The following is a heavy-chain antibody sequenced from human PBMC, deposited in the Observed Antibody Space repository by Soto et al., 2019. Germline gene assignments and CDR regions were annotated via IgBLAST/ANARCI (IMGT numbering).Heavy chain of an antibody. J-gene: IGHJ4*02. CDR2: ISYDGSNK. Sequence: GGSLRLSCAASGFTFSSYGMHWVRQAPGKGLEWVAVISYDGSNKYYADSVKGRFTISRDNSKNTLYLQMNSLRAEDTAVYYCAKSRLPWKRLVTCFDYWGQGTLVTVSS. D-gene: IGHD6-19*01. CDR1: GFTFSSYG. V-gene: IGHV3-30*18. CDR3: AKSRLPWKRLVTCFDY.